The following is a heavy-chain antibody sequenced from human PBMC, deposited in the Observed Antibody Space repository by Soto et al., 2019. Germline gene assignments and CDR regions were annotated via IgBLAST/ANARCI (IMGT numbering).Heavy chain of an antibody. CDR3: ARLYTWIMDY. CDR2: IWYDGSNK. Sequence: QVQLVESGGGVVQPGRSLRLSCAASGFNFRNYGMHWVRQAPGKGLEWVAIIWYDGSNKYYADSVKGRFTISRDNSKDTLYLQMNNLRAEDTAVYYGARLYTWIMDYWGQGTLVTVSS. D-gene: IGHD5-12*01. J-gene: IGHJ4*02. CDR1: GFNFRNYG. V-gene: IGHV3-33*01.